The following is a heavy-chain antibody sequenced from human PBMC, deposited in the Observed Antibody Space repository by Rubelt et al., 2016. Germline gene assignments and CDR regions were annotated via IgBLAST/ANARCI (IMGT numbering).Heavy chain of an antibody. CDR1: GYTFTSYG. CDR2: ISAYNGNT. D-gene: IGHD6-19*01. Sequence: QVQLVQSGAEVKKPGASVKVSCKASGYTFTSYGISWVRQAPGPGLEWMGWISAYNGNTNYAQKLQGRVTMTTDTARAAADMAHRSLRWEDTAVDDCASDDGAVAGNYWGQGTLVTVSS. J-gene: IGHJ4*02. CDR3: ASDDGAVAGNY. V-gene: IGHV1-18*01.